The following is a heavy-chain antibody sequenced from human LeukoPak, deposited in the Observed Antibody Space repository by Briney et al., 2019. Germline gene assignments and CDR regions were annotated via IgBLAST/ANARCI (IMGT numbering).Heavy chain of an antibody. CDR3: ARRRVTQGNYFDY. Sequence: SETLSLTCTVADDSSTFRNYYWVWIRQPPGKGLEWIGSIYYSGTTYYNPSLKSRVTMSVDTSKYQFSLRLTSATAADTALYYCARRRVTQGNYFDYWGQGTLVTVSS. D-gene: IGHD2-21*02. J-gene: IGHJ4*02. CDR1: DDSSTFRNYY. V-gene: IGHV4-39*01. CDR2: IYYSGTT.